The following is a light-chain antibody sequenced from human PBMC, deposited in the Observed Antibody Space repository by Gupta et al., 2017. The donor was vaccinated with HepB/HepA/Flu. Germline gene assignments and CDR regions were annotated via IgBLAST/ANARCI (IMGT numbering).Light chain of an antibody. CDR3: AAWDDSLNGLL. CDR2: ANN. J-gene: IGLJ2*01. CDR1: GSNIGSNT. Sequence: QSVLTQPPSASGIPGQTVTISCSGSGSNIGSNTVIWYQQLPGTAPKLLIYANNQRPTGVPDRFSGSKSGTSASLAISGLQSEDEADYYCAAWDDSLNGLLFGGGTKVAVL. V-gene: IGLV1-44*01.